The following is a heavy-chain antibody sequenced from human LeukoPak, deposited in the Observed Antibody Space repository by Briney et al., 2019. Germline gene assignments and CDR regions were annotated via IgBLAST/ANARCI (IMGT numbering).Heavy chain of an antibody. V-gene: IGHV4-4*07. D-gene: IGHD3-22*01. CDR2: ISTSGST. CDR1: GGTISSSY. Sequence: PSETLSPTCTVSGGTISSSYWSWIRQPAGKGLEWIGRISTSGSTNCNPSLKSRVIMPVDTSKNQFSLKLSSVTAADTAVYYCARGDDSSGQGYWGQGALVTVSS. CDR3: ARGDDSSGQGY. J-gene: IGHJ4*02.